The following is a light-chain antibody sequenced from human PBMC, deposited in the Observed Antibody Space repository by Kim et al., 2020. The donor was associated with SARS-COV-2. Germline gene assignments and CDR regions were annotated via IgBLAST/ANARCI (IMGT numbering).Light chain of an antibody. CDR1: QSISSW. J-gene: IGKJ2*01. CDR2: KAS. V-gene: IGKV1-5*03. CDR3: EQYSVYPYT. Sequence: SASVGDRVTIACRASQSISSWLAWYQQKPGKAPKLLNYKASTLESGVPSRFSGSGSGTEFTLSISSLQPDDFATYYCEQYSVYPYTFGQGTKLEI.